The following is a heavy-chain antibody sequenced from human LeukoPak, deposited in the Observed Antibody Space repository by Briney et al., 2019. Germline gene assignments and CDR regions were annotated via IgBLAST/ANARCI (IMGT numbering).Heavy chain of an antibody. Sequence: GGSLRLSCAASGFTFSSYSMNWVRQAPGKGLEWVSSISSSSSYIYYADSVKGRFTISRDNAKNSLYLQMNSLRAEDTAIYYCARDLSVGAKPDLGSDYWGQGTLVTVSS. CDR1: GFTFSSYS. V-gene: IGHV3-21*01. CDR3: ARDLSVGAKPDLGSDY. CDR2: ISSSSSYI. D-gene: IGHD1-26*01. J-gene: IGHJ4*02.